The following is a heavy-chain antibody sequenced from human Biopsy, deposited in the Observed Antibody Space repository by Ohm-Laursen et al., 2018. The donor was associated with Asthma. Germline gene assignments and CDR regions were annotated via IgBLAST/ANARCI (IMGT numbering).Heavy chain of an antibody. D-gene: IGHD3-3*02. J-gene: IGHJ1*01. Sequence: SSLRLSCSASGFTFSSYGMHWVRQAPGKGLEWVAVIWYDGSNKYYADSVKGRFTISRDNAKNSLYLQMNSLRAEDTAVYYCARTFHFWSPYHAEHYQLWGQGTLVTVSS. V-gene: IGHV3-33*01. CDR1: GFTFSSYG. CDR3: ARTFHFWSPYHAEHYQL. CDR2: IWYDGSNK.